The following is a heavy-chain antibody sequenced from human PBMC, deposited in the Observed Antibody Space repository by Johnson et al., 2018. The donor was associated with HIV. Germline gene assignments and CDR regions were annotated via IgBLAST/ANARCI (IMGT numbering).Heavy chain of an antibody. J-gene: IGHJ3*02. D-gene: IGHD5-24*01. V-gene: IGHV3-30*03. CDR2: ISYDGSEK. Sequence: VQLVESGGGVVQPGRSLRLSCAASGFTVSSNYMSWVRQAPGKGLEWVAVISYDGSEKYFADSVKGRFTISRDSSKNTLYLQMNNLRAEDTAVYYCAREWLYGFDIWGQGTMVTVSS. CDR3: AREWLYGFDI. CDR1: GFTVSSNY.